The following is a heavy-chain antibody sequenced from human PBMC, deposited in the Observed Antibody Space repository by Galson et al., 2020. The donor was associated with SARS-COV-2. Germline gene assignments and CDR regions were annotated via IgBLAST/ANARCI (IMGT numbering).Heavy chain of an antibody. CDR2: ITGSGETT. CDR3: AKEAWVEELLSPIDL. CDR1: GFTFSKYA. Sequence: PGGSLRLSCAASGFTFSKYAMNWVRQALGKGLEWVSAITGSGETTYYADSVKGRFTVSRDNSQNTLYLQMHSLRAEDTAVYYCAKEAWVEELLSPIDLWGQGALVTVS. V-gene: IGHV3-23*01. D-gene: IGHD2-21*01. J-gene: IGHJ5*02.